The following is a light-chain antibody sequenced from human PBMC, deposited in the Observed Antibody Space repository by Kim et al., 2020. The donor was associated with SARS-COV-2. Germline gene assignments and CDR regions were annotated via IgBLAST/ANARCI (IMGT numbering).Light chain of an antibody. V-gene: IGLV2-8*01. Sequence: QSVLTQPPSASGSPGQSVTISCTGTSSDVGGYNYVSWYQQRPGKAPKLMIYEVNKRPSGVPDRFSGSRSGNTASLTVSGLQAEDEADYYCSSYVRSNNYVFGTGTKVTVL. J-gene: IGLJ1*01. CDR3: SSYVRSNNYV. CDR2: EVN. CDR1: SSDVGGYNY.